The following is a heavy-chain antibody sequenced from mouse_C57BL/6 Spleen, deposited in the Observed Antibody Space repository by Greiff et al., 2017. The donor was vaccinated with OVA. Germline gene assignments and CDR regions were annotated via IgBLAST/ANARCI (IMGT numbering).Heavy chain of an antibody. CDR2: IYPGSGST. J-gene: IGHJ4*01. Sequence: VQLQQSGAELVKPGASVKMSCKASGYTFTSYWITWVKQRPGQGLEWIGDIYPGSGSTNYNEKFKSKATLTVDTSSSTAYMQLSSLTSEDSAVYYCARSQIYYDYDGAMDYWGQGTSVTVSS. D-gene: IGHD2-4*01. CDR3: ARSQIYYDYDGAMDY. V-gene: IGHV1-55*01. CDR1: GYTFTSYW.